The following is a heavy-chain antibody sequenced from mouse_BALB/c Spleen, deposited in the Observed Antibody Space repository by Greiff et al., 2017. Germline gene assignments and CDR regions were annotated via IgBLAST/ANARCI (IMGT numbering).Heavy chain of an antibody. J-gene: IGHJ2*01. CDR1: GYAFSSYW. V-gene: IGHV1-80*01. CDR2: IYPGDGDT. CDR3: AREGGYDVDYFDY. Sequence: VQRVESGAELVRPGSSVKISCKASGYAFSSYWMNWVKQRPGQGLEWIGQIYPGDGDTNYNGKFKGKATLTADKSSSTAYMQLSSLTSEDSAVYFCAREGGYDVDYFDYGGQGTTLTVSS. D-gene: IGHD2-2*01.